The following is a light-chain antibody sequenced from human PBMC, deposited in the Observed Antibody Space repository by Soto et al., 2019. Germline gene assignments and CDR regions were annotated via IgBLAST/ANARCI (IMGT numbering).Light chain of an antibody. CDR1: QSFRGL. Sequence: EVVLTQSPVPPSLSPGDRATLSCRASQSFRGLLAWYQQKPGQAPRLLIYDAYNRATGIPPRFSGSGSGTDFTLTISSLEPEDSAVYYFQQRHMWPITFGQGTRLEIK. V-gene: IGKV3-11*01. CDR2: DAY. CDR3: QQRHMWPIT. J-gene: IGKJ5*01.